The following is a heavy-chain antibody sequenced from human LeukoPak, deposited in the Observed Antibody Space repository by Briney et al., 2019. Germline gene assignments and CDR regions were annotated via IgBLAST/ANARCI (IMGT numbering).Heavy chain of an antibody. Sequence: SETLSLTCAVYGGSFSNDYWSWIRQPPGKGLEWIGEINHSGSTNYNPSLKSRVTISVDTSKNQFSLKLSSVTAADTAVYYCASTAYYFDYWGQGTLVTVSS. CDR1: GGSFSNDY. J-gene: IGHJ4*02. V-gene: IGHV4-34*01. CDR2: INHSGST. CDR3: ASTAYYFDY.